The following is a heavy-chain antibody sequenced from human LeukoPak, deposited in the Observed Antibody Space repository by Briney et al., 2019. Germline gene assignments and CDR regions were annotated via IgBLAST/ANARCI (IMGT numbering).Heavy chain of an antibody. J-gene: IGHJ4*02. CDR1: GYTFTSYG. D-gene: IGHD3-10*01. V-gene: IGHV1-18*01. Sequence: GASVKVSCKASGYTFTSYGISWVRQAPGQGLEWMGWISAYNGNTNYAQKLQGRVTMTTDTSTSTAYMELRSLRSDDTAVYYCARDRLAAMVRGVLFFDYWGQGTLVTVSS. CDR2: ISAYNGNT. CDR3: ARDRLAAMVRGVLFFDY.